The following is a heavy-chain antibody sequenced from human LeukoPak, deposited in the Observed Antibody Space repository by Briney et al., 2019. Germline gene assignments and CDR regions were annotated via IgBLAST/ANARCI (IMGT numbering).Heavy chain of an antibody. V-gene: IGHV3-74*01. CDR2: INSDGSTT. CDR3: ASSQPGYSSFY. D-gene: IGHD5-18*01. Sequence: TGGSLRLSCAASGFTFSSYWMHWVRQAPGKGLVWVSRINSDGSTTSYADSVKDRFTISRDNAKNTLYLQMNSLRAEDMAVYHCASSQPGYSSFYWGQGTLVTVSS. CDR1: GFTFSSYW. J-gene: IGHJ4*02.